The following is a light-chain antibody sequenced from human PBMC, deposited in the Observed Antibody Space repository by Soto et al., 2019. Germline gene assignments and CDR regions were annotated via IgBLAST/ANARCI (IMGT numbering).Light chain of an antibody. J-gene: IGKJ4*01. V-gene: IGKV1-5*03. CDR2: KAS. Sequence: DSQMTQSPSTLSASVGDRVTITCRASQSVSSWLAWYQQRPGNAPNLLIYKASSLESGVPSRFSGSGSGTEFTLTVSSLQPDDFATYYCQQYDSYPLTFGGGTKVDIK. CDR3: QQYDSYPLT. CDR1: QSVSSW.